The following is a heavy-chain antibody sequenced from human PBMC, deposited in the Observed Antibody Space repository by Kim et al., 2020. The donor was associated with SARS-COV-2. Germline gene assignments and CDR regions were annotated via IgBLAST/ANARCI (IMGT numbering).Heavy chain of an antibody. CDR1: GFTFGDYA. CDR3: TRGFIAAAWFYGMDV. Sequence: GGSLRLSCKASGFTFGDYAMSWVRQAPGKGLEWVGFIRSKVYGGTTEYAASVKGRFTISRDNSKSIAYLQMNSLKTEDTAVYYCTRGFIAAAWFYGMDVWGQGTRSPSP. D-gene: IGHD6-13*01. CDR2: IRSKVYGGTT. V-gene: IGHV3-49*04. J-gene: IGHJ6*02.